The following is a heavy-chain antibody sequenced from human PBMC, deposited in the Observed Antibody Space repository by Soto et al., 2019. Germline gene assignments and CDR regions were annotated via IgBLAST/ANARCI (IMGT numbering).Heavy chain of an antibody. D-gene: IGHD3-16*02. CDR3: AREGKGLSPDY. Sequence: EASVKVSCKASGYTFASYDIDWVRQATGQGLEWMGWMNPNSGNTGYAQKFQGRVTVTRNTSISTAYMELSSLRSEDTAVYYCAREGKGLSPDYWGQGTLVTVSS. CDR1: GYTFASYD. V-gene: IGHV1-8*01. CDR2: MNPNSGNT. J-gene: IGHJ4*02.